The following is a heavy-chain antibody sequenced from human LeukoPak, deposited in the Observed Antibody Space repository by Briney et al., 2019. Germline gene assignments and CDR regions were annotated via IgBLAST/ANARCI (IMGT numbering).Heavy chain of an antibody. Sequence: PSETLSHTCTVSGGSISSSSCYWGWIRQPPGKGLEWIGSIYYSGSTYYNPSLKSRVTISVDTSKNQFSLKLSSVTAADTAVYYCARATSGSYGRVNRFDYWGQGTLVTVSS. V-gene: IGHV4-39*01. J-gene: IGHJ4*02. D-gene: IGHD1-26*01. CDR3: ARATSGSYGRVNRFDY. CDR1: GGSISSSSCY. CDR2: IYYSGST.